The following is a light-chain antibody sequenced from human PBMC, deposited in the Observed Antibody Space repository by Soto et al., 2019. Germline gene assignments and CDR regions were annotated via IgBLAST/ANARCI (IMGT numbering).Light chain of an antibody. CDR1: SGHSSYI. CDR3: ETWDSNTHV. J-gene: IGLJ3*02. V-gene: IGLV4-60*02. Sequence: QSVLTQSSSASASLGSSVKLTCTLSSGHSSYIIAWHQQQPGKAPRYLMKLEGSGSYNKGSGVHDRFSGSSSGADRYLTISNLQFEDEADYYCETWDSNTHVFGGGTKVTVL. CDR2: LEGSGSY.